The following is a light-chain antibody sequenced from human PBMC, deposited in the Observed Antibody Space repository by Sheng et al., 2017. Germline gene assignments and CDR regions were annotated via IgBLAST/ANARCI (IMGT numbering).Light chain of an antibody. CDR3: YSYAGSYTWV. CDR2: DVN. V-gene: IGLV2-11*01. Sequence: QSALTQPRSVSGSPGQSVTISCTGTSSDIGGYEYVSWYQQLPGKAPRLLIHDVNRRPLGVPDRFSGSRSGNTASLTISGLQAEDEADYYCYSYAGSYTWVFGGGTKVTVL. CDR1: SSDIGGYEY. J-gene: IGLJ3*02.